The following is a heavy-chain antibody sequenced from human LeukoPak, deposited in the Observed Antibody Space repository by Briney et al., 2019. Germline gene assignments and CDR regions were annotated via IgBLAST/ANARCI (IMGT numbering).Heavy chain of an antibody. CDR3: ARGDGWNYGDYYYYMDV. Sequence: ASVKVSCKASGCTFTSYGISWVRQAPGQGLEWMGWISAYNGNTNYAQKLQGRVTMTTDTSTSTAYMELRSLRSEDTAVYYCARGDGWNYGDYYYYMDVWGKGTTVTVSS. CDR1: GCTFTSYG. CDR2: ISAYNGNT. D-gene: IGHD1-7*01. V-gene: IGHV1-18*01. J-gene: IGHJ6*03.